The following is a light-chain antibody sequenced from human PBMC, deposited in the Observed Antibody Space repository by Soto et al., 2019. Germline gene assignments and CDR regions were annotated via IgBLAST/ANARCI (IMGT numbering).Light chain of an antibody. Sequence: DLVLTQSPDALAVSLGERATINCKSSQSVLYSSNEKNYLAWYQQKPRQPPKLLIYAGSTLQSGVPSRFSGSGSGTDFTLTISSLQPEDFATYYCQQSYSTPLTFGGGTKVDIK. CDR1: QSVLYSSNEKNY. V-gene: IGKV4-1*01. J-gene: IGKJ4*01. CDR2: AGS. CDR3: QQSYSTPLT.